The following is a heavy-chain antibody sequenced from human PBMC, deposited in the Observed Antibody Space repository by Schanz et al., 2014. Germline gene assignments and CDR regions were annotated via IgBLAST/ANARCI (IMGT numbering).Heavy chain of an antibody. J-gene: IGHJ4*02. V-gene: IGHV3-7*02. CDR2: IKHDGSVK. CDR3: VSQTGSPNY. Sequence: EVHLLDSGGGLVQPGGSLRLSCAASGFTFSDYWMSWVRQAPGKGPEWVANIKHDGSVKDYVDSVEGRFTISRDNAKRSLCLQMNSLRVEDTAVYFCVSQTGSPNYWGQGTLVTVSA. CDR1: GFTFSDYW. D-gene: IGHD6-13*01.